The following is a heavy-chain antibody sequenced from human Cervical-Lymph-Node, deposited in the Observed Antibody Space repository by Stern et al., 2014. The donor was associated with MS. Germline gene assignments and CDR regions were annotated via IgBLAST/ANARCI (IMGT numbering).Heavy chain of an antibody. Sequence: VQLVQSGGGLVKPGGSLRLSCAASGFTFSSYSMNWVRQAPGKGLEWVSSISSSSSYIYYADSVKGRFTISRDNAKNSLYLQMNSLRAEDTAVYYCARASTVVTPTDHWGQGTLVTVSS. CDR2: ISSSSSYI. D-gene: IGHD4-23*01. J-gene: IGHJ4*02. CDR3: ARASTVVTPTDH. CDR1: GFTFSSYS. V-gene: IGHV3-21*01.